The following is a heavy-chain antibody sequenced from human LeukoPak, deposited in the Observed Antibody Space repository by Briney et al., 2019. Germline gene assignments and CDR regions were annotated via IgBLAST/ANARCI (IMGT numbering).Heavy chain of an antibody. CDR1: GYTFTSYG. CDR2: ISAYNVNT. CDR3: ARYWNYCSGGSCRPYYFDY. J-gene: IGHJ4*02. Sequence: ASVKVSCQASGYTFTSYGFSWLRQAPGQALEWMGWISAYNVNTNYAQKLQSRVTMTTDTSTRTAYMELRSLRSDDTAVYCCARYWNYCSGGSCRPYYFDYWGQGTLVTVSS. D-gene: IGHD2-15*01. V-gene: IGHV1-18*01.